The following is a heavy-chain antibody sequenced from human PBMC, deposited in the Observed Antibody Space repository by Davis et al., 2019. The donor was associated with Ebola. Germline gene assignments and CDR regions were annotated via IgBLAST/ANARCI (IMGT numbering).Heavy chain of an antibody. CDR1: GYTFTNYW. V-gene: IGHV5-51*01. J-gene: IGHJ4*02. D-gene: IGHD1-26*01. CDR2: IYPGDSDV. Sequence: GESLKISCNSSGYTFTNYWIGWVRQMPGKGLEWMGIIYPGDSDVRYSPSFQGQVTISADKSISTAYLQWSSLKASDTAMYYCARQGGGSGRFTSFDYWGQGTLVTVSS. CDR3: ARQGGGSGRFTSFDY.